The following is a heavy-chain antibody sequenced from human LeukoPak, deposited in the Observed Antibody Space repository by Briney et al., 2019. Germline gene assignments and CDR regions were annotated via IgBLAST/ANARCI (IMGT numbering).Heavy chain of an antibody. J-gene: IGHJ4*02. D-gene: IGHD6-13*01. Sequence: PGGSLRLSCAASGFTFSNFAMTWVRQAPGKGLEWVSSIVGSSSTYYADSLKGRFTISRDNAKNSLYLQMNSLRAEDTAVYYCARIGAGSSRNYWGQGTLVTVSS. CDR2: IVGSSST. CDR1: GFTFSNFA. V-gene: IGHV3-21*01. CDR3: ARIGAGSSRNY.